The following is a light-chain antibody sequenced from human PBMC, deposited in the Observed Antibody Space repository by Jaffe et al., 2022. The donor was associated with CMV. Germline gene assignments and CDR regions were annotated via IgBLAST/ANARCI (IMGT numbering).Light chain of an antibody. V-gene: IGLV2-14*03. CDR2: DIN. J-gene: IGLJ2*01. Sequence: QSALTQPASVSGSPGQSITISCIGTSGDIGSYNTVSWYQQHPGKAPKLIIYDINYRPSGVSNRFSGSKSGNTASLTISGLQAEDEASYYCSSYTISDSLVVFGGGTKLAVL. CDR3: SSYTISDSLVV. CDR1: SGDIGSYNT.